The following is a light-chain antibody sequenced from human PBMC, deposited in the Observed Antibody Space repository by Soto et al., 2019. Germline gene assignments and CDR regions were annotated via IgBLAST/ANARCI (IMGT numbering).Light chain of an antibody. Sequence: DSQMTQSPSSLSASGVDRVTSTCRASQDISSFLAWYQQKPGKAPKLLIFAASTLQSGVPSRFSGSGSGTDFTLTISSLQPEDFATYYCQQTESYPSTFGGGTKVDIK. J-gene: IGKJ4*01. CDR3: QQTESYPST. CDR2: AAS. CDR1: QDISSF. V-gene: IGKV1-9*01.